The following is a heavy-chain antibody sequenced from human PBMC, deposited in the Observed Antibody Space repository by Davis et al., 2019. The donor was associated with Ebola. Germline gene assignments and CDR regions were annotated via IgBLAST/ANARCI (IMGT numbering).Heavy chain of an antibody. J-gene: IGHJ4*02. V-gene: IGHV3-48*01. CDR2: ISSSSSTI. Sequence: GESLKISCAASGFTFSSYSMNWVRQAPGKGLEWVSYISSSSSTIYYADSVKGRFTISRDNAKNSLFLQMNSLRAEDTALYFCARIGYTSGSTFFDYWGQGTLVTVSS. CDR3: ARIGYTSGSTFFDY. D-gene: IGHD5-18*01. CDR1: GFTFSSYS.